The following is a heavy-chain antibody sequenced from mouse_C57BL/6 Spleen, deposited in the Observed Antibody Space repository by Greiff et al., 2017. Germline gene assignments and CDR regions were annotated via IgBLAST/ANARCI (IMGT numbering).Heavy chain of an antibody. CDR3: ARSEYWGAMDY. J-gene: IGHJ4*01. V-gene: IGHV1-80*01. Sequence: QVQLQQSGAELVKPGASVKISCKASGYAFSSYWMNWVKQRPGKGLEWIGQIYPGDGDTNYNGKFKGKATLTADKSSSTAYMQLSSLTSEDSAVYFCARSEYWGAMDYWGQGTSVTVSS. D-gene: IGHD4-1*01. CDR2: IYPGDGDT. CDR1: GYAFSSYW.